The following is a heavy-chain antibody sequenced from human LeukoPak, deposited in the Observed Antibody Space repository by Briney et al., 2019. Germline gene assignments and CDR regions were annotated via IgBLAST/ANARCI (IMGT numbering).Heavy chain of an antibody. CDR1: GFIFSHHG. V-gene: IGHV3-23*01. J-gene: IGHJ4*02. D-gene: IGHD5-24*01. CDR3: VKDDGWVQYAN. Sequence: GGTLRLSCATSGFIFSHHGMNWVRQAPGKGLEWVSGIRADAVTTFYADSVKGRFIISRDNSKNTVYLQMNSLSAEDAAVYYCVKDDGWVQYANWGQGTLVTVSS. CDR2: IRADAVTT.